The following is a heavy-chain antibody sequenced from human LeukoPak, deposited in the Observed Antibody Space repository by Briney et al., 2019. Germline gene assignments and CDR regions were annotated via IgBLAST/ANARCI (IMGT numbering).Heavy chain of an antibody. CDR3: AILVVAATRTGRAFDI. J-gene: IGHJ3*02. V-gene: IGHV1-2*02. Sequence: GASVKVSCKASGYTFTSYDINWVRQATGQGLEWMGWINPNSGGTNYAQKFQGRVTMTRDTSISTAYMELSRLRSDDTAVYYCAILVVAATRTGRAFDIWGQGTMVTVSS. CDR1: GYTFTSYD. CDR2: INPNSGGT. D-gene: IGHD2-15*01.